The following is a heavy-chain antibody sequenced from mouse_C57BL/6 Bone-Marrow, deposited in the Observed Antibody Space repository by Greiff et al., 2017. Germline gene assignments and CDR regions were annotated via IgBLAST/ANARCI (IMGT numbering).Heavy chain of an antibody. V-gene: IGHV1-58*01. Sequence: VQLQQSGAELVRPGSSVKMSCKTSGYTFTSYGINWVKQRPGQGLEWIGYIYIGNGYTEYNEKFKGKATLTSDTSSSTAYMQLSSLTSEDSAIYFCARSSSDYYGSSFWFAYWGQGTLVTVSA. CDR1: GYTFTSYG. J-gene: IGHJ3*01. D-gene: IGHD1-1*01. CDR2: IYIGNGYT. CDR3: ARSSSDYYGSSFWFAY.